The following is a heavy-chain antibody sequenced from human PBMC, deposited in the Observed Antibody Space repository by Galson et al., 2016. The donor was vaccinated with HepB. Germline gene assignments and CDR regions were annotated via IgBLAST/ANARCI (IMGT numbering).Heavy chain of an antibody. J-gene: IGHJ4*02. D-gene: IGHD3-22*01. CDR1: GFRFSGYA. V-gene: IGHV3-30*04. Sequence: SLRLSCAASGFRFSGYAMHWVRQAPGKGLEWVAVISYDGGKKYYADSVKGRFTISRDSSQSTLLLQMNSLRAEDTAVYYCARDGDVPSDYYDSSGRGYFDYWGQGTLVSVSS. CDR2: ISYDGGKK. CDR3: ARDGDVPSDYYDSSGRGYFDY.